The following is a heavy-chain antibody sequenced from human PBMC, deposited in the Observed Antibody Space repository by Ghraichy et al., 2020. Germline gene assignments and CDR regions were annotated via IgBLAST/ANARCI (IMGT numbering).Heavy chain of an antibody. D-gene: IGHD6-19*01. CDR1: GGSFSGYY. CDR3: ARAGYSSGPLPIDY. J-gene: IGHJ4*02. CDR2: INHSGST. V-gene: IGHV4-34*01. Sequence: SETLSLTCAVYGGSFSGYYWSWIRQPPGKGLEWIGEINHSGSTNYNPSLKSRVTISVDTSKNQFSLKLSSVTAADTAVYYCARAGYSSGPLPIDYWGQGTLVTVSS.